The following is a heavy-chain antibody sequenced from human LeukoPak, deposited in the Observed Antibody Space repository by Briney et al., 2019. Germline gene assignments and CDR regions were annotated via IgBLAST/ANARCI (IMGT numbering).Heavy chain of an antibody. CDR1: DGSLSSGSYY. V-gene: IGHV4-61*02. J-gene: IGHJ4*02. CDR3: ARDLELRGD. Sequence: SETLSLTCTVSDGSLSSGSYYWSWIRQPAGKGLEWIGRIYSSGSTNYNPSLKSRVTILVDTSKNQFSLKLSSVTAADTAVYYCARDLELRGDWGQGTLVTVSS. CDR2: IYSSGST. D-gene: IGHD1-7*01.